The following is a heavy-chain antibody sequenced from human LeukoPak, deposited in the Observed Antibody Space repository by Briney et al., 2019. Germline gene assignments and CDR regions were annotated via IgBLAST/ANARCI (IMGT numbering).Heavy chain of an antibody. Sequence: PSETLSLTCTVSGGSISNYYWSWIRQPPGKGLEWIGYIYSSGSTNYNPSLKSRVTISVDTSKIQFSLKLSSVTAADTAVYYCARTRYDYYDSSGEVSYYMDVWGKGTTVTISS. J-gene: IGHJ6*03. CDR1: GGSISNYY. D-gene: IGHD3-22*01. V-gene: IGHV4-59*12. CDR3: ARTRYDYYDSSGEVSYYMDV. CDR2: IYSSGST.